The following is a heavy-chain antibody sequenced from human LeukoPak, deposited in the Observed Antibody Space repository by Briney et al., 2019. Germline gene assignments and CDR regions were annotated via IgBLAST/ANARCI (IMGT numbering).Heavy chain of an antibody. V-gene: IGHV5-51*01. CDR1: GYSFTSYW. CDR2: TYPGDSDT. CDR3: ARRRCTNDVCYTGGAFDI. Sequence: GESLKISCKGSGYSFTSYWIGWVRQMPGKGLEWMGITYPGDSDTRYSPSLQGHITISADKSINAAYLQWSSLKASDTAMYYCARRRCTNDVCYTGGAFDIWGQGTVVTVSS. D-gene: IGHD2-8*01. J-gene: IGHJ3*02.